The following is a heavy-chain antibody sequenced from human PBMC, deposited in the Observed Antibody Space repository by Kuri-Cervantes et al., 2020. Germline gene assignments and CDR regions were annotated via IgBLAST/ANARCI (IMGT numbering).Heavy chain of an antibody. D-gene: IGHD5-12*01. CDR1: GFTVSSNY. V-gene: IGHV3-53*04. Sequence: GESLKISCAASGFTVSSNYMSWVRQAPGKGLEWVSVIYTGGATYYADSVKGRFTISRHNSKNTLYLQMNGLRVEDTAVYYCARDAPYSYYYYYMDVWGKGTTVTVSS. CDR3: ARDAPYSYYYYYMDV. CDR2: IYTGGAT. J-gene: IGHJ6*03.